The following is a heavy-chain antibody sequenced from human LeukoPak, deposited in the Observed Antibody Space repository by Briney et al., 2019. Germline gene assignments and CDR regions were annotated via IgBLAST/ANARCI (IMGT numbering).Heavy chain of an antibody. J-gene: IGHJ4*02. CDR2: IYSGGST. Sequence: PGGSLRLSCAASGFTFTSYSMNWVRQAPGKGLEWVSVIYSGGSTYYADSVKGRFTISRDNSKNTLYLQMNSLRAEDTAVYYCARGQNVPAWGQGTLVTVSS. CDR1: GFTFTSYS. V-gene: IGHV3-53*01. CDR3: ARGQNVPA. D-gene: IGHD1-1*01.